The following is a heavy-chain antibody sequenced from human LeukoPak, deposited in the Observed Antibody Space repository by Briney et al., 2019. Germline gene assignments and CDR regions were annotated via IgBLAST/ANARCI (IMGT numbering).Heavy chain of an antibody. J-gene: IGHJ6*03. CDR3: ARHRRKYYYDSSGYYPMGYYYYYYMDV. D-gene: IGHD3-22*01. V-gene: IGHV3-74*01. CDR1: GFTFSSYW. CDR2: INSDGSST. Sequence: PGGSLRLSCAASGFTFSSYWMHWVRQAPGKGLVWVSRINSDGSSTSYADSVKGRFTISRDNAKNTLYLQMNSLRAEDTAVYYCARHRRKYYYDSSGYYPMGYYYYYYMDVWGKGTTVTISS.